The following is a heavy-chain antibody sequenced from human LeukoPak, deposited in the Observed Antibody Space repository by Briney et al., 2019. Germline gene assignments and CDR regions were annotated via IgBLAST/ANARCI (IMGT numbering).Heavy chain of an antibody. CDR1: GYTFTGYY. Sequence: ASVKVSCKASGYTFTGYYMHWVRQAPGQGLEWMGWINPNSGDTNCAQNFQGRVTMTRDTSISTAYMEVTSLRSDDTAVYYCATEGVRSLDYWGQGTLVTVSS. V-gene: IGHV1-2*02. D-gene: IGHD3-3*01. CDR2: INPNSGDT. J-gene: IGHJ4*02. CDR3: ATEGVRSLDY.